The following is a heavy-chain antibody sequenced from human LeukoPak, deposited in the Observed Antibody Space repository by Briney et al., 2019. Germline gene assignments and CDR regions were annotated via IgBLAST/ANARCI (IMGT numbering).Heavy chain of an antibody. J-gene: IGHJ4*02. CDR3: ARDRGPTGATDY. D-gene: IGHD1-26*01. V-gene: IGHV1-18*01. Sequence: ASVKVSCKASGYIFTTHGISWLRRAPGQGLEWMGWINPFNGDTKYPQKFQGRVTMTTDTSTSTAYMEIRSLRFDDTAVYYCARDRGPTGATDYWGQGTLVTVSS. CDR2: INPFNGDT. CDR1: GYIFTTHG.